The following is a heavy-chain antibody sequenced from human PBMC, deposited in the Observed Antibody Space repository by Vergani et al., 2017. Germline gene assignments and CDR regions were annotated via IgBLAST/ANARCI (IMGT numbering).Heavy chain of an antibody. CDR3: ARSDEDPVVVVASYLGY. V-gene: IGHV4-34*10. J-gene: IGHJ4*02. CDR1: GGSFSGYY. D-gene: IGHD2-15*01. CDR2: INHSGST. Sequence: QLQLQESGPGLVKPSETLSLTCAVYGGSFSGYYWSWIRQPPGKGLEWIGEINHSGSTNYNPSLKSRVTISVDTSKNQFSLKLSSVTAADTAVYYCARSDEDPVVVVASYLGYWGQGTLVTVSS.